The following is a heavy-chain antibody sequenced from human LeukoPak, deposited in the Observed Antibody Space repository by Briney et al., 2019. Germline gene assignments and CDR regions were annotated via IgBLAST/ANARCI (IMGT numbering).Heavy chain of an antibody. CDR1: GFTFSVQY. CDR2: IYSGGDT. V-gene: IGHV3-66*01. Sequence: GGSLRLSCAASGFTFSVQYMAWVRQAPGKGQEWVSVIYSGGDTYYTDSVKGGFTSARDNSKKTLYLQMNNLRAEDTAVYYCVRVQFQWFDPWGQGTLVTVSS. D-gene: IGHD6-19*01. CDR3: VRVQFQWFDP. J-gene: IGHJ5*02.